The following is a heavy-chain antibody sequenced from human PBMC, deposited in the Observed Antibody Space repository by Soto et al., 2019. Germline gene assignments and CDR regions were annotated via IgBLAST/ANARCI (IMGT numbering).Heavy chain of an antibody. CDR1: GFTFSSFA. J-gene: IGHJ3*02. V-gene: IGHV3-23*01. CDR2: ISGSGDST. CDR3: AKDRWPIVAVPTAIEVYDI. Sequence: EVQLLESGGGLVQPGGSLRLSCAASGFTFSSFAMSWVRQAPGKGLEWVSTISGSGDSTQYADSVKGRFTISRDNSNNTLFLQMNSLRGEDTAIYFCAKDRWPIVAVPTAIEVYDIWRQGTMVTVSS. D-gene: IGHD2-2*02.